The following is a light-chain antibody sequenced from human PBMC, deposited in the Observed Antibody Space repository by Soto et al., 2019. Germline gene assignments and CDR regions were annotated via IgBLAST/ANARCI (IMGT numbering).Light chain of an antibody. CDR3: LQHNSDPLT. J-gene: IGKJ1*01. Sequence: DIQMTQSPSSLSASVGDRVTITCRASQGIRNYLGWYQQKPGKAPKRLIYGASNLQCGVPSRFSGSGSGTDFTLTISSLQPEDFATYYCLQHNSDPLTFGQGTKVEIK. CDR1: QGIRNY. CDR2: GAS. V-gene: IGKV1-17*01.